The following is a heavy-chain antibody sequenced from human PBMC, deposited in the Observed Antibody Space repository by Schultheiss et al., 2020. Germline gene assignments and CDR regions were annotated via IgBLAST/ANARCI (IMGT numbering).Heavy chain of an antibody. CDR2: ISSSSSYI. Sequence: GESLKISCAASGFTFSSYSMNWVRQAPGKGLEWVSSISSSSSYIYYADSVKGRFTISRDNAKNSLYLQMNSLRAEDTALYYCARESDSGYVNTRFHYYFDYWGQGTLVTVSS. CDR1: GFTFSSYS. CDR3: ARESDSGYVNTRFHYYFDY. D-gene: IGHD5-12*01. J-gene: IGHJ4*02. V-gene: IGHV3-21*04.